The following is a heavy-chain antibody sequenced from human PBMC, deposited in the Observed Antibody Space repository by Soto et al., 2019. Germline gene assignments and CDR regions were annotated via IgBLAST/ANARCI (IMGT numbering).Heavy chain of an antibody. Sequence: QVQLQQWGAGLLKPSETLSLTCAVHGGSFSGYYWSWIRQSPGKGLEWIGDINHSGVTNYNPSLKTRVTISIETSKNQFSLKLNSVTAADTALYYCARLMLFGEFSGFWFDPWGQGALVSVSS. CDR1: GGSFSGYY. V-gene: IGHV4-34*01. CDR3: ARLMLFGEFSGFWFDP. D-gene: IGHD3-10*02. CDR2: INHSGVT. J-gene: IGHJ5*02.